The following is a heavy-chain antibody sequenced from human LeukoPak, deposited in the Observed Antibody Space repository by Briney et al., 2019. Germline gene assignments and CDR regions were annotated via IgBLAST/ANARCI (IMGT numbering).Heavy chain of an antibody. V-gene: IGHV4-59*01. CDR3: ARGDMTTNYYYGMDV. D-gene: IGHD4-11*01. Sequence: PETLSLTCTVSGGSISSYYWSWIRQPPGEGLEWIGYIYYSGSTNYNPSLKSRVTISVDTSKNQFSLKLSSVTAADTAVYYCARGDMTTNYYYGMDVWGQGTTVTVSS. J-gene: IGHJ6*02. CDR1: GGSISSYY. CDR2: IYYSGST.